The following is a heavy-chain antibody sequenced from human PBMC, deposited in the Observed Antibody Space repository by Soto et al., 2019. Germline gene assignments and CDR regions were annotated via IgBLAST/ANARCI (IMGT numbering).Heavy chain of an antibody. J-gene: IGHJ4*02. CDR3: TRGLASGDY. Sequence: QVQLVQPGAEVMKPGASVKFSCKSSGYIFTNFYIHWVRQAPGQGLEWIGIINPNGGSTNYAQNFQGRVTMTRDTSTSTVYMDLSSLRSEDTAVYYCTRGLASGDYWGQGTLITVSS. D-gene: IGHD6-6*01. V-gene: IGHV1-46*03. CDR1: GYIFTNFY. CDR2: INPNGGST.